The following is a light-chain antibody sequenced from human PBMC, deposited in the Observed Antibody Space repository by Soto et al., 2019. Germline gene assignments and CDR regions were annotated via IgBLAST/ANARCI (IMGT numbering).Light chain of an antibody. CDR1: SGHSSYI. V-gene: IGLV4-60*02. CDR2: LEGSGSF. J-gene: IGLJ2*01. Sequence: QLVLTQSSSASASLGSSVKLTCTLSSGHSSYIIAWHQQQPGQAPRYLMNLEGSGSFNKGSGVPDRFSGSSSGADRYLTISNLQFEDEADYYCETWDINTHVVFGGGTKLTVL. CDR3: ETWDINTHVV.